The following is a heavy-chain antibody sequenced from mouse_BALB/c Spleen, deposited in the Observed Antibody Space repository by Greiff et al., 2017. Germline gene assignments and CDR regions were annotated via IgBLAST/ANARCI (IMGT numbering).Heavy chain of an antibody. CDR1: GFNIKDTY. J-gene: IGHJ2*01. CDR2: IDPANGNT. V-gene: IGHV14-3*02. D-gene: IGHD2-10*02. Sequence: EVKLVESGAELVKPGASVKLSCTASGFNIKDTYMHWVKQRPEQGLEWIGRIDPANGNTKYDPKFQGKATITADTSSNTAYLQLSSLTSEDTAVYYCARGGGYGKGDYWGQGTTLTVSS. CDR3: ARGGGYGKGDY.